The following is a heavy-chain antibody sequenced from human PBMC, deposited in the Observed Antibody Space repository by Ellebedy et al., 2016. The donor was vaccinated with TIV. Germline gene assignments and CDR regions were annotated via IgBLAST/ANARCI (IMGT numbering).Heavy chain of an antibody. D-gene: IGHD6-19*01. V-gene: IGHV4-31*03. J-gene: IGHJ4*02. CDR1: GGSISSGGYY. Sequence: SETLSLXXTVSGGSISSGGYYWSWIRQHPGKGLEWIGYIYYSGSTYYNPSLKSRVTISVDTSKNQFSLKLSSVTAADTAVYYCARGGGGWSDVGSYYFDYWGQGTLVTVSS. CDR3: ARGGGGWSDVGSYYFDY. CDR2: IYYSGST.